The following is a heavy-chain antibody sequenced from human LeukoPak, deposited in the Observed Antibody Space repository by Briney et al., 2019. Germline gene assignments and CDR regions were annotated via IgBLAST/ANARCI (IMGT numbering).Heavy chain of an antibody. J-gene: IGHJ3*02. Sequence: GGSLRLSCVGSEFTFSSYWMSWVRQAPGKGLEWVANIKNDGGEKYYVDSVKGRFTISRDNTKNALYLQMNSLRAEDTAVYYCARSYYYDSSGYYRGVAFDIWGQGTMVTVSS. D-gene: IGHD3-22*01. CDR3: ARSYYYDSSGYYRGVAFDI. V-gene: IGHV3-7*01. CDR2: IKNDGGEK. CDR1: EFTFSSYW.